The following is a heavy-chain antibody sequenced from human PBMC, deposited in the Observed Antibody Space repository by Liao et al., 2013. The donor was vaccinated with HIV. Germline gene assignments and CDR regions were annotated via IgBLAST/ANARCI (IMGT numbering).Heavy chain of an antibody. Sequence: QLQLRESGSGLVKPSQTLSLTCAVSGDSISNGYSSWMWIRQPPGRGLEWIGYIYFNGGTYYSPSLKSRVALSVDRSKNHFSLNLRSVTAADTAVYYCANYGDYFDSWGQGALVTVSS. CDR2: IYFNGGT. D-gene: IGHD4-17*01. V-gene: IGHV4-30-2*01. J-gene: IGHJ4*02. CDR1: GDSISNGYSS. CDR3: ANYGDYFDS.